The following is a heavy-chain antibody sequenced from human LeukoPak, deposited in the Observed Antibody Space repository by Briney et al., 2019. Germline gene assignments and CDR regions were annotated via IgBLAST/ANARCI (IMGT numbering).Heavy chain of an antibody. CDR2: ISNAGAAT. CDR1: GITFSTYA. Sequence: GGSLRLSCAASGITFSTYATSWVRQAPGKGLEWVSTISNAGAATYYADSVKGRFTISRDNSKNTLYLQMNSLRAGDTAVYYCAKDGGGLFAARWMDVWGKGTTVTVSS. D-gene: IGHD3-3*01. V-gene: IGHV3-23*01. J-gene: IGHJ6*04. CDR3: AKDGGGLFAARWMDV.